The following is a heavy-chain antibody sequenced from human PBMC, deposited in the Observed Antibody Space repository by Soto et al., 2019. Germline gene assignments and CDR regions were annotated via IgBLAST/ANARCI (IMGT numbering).Heavy chain of an antibody. CDR3: ARLDEYYDFWSGYYSGRQGWFDP. CDR2: IYYSGST. J-gene: IGHJ5*02. Sequence: SETLSLTCAVSGGSISSSSYYWGWIRQPPGKGLEWIGSIYYSGSTYYNPSLKSRVTISVDTSKNQFSLKLSSVTAADTAVYYCARLDEYYDFWSGYYSGRQGWFDPWGQGTLVTVSS. V-gene: IGHV4-39*01. CDR1: GGSISSSSYY. D-gene: IGHD3-3*01.